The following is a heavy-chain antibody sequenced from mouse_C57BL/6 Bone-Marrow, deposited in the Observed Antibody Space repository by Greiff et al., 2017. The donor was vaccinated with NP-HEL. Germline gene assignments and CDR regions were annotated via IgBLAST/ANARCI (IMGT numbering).Heavy chain of an antibody. CDR3: ARGGIYYDYAWFAY. V-gene: IGHV1-54*01. Sequence: QVQLQQSGAELVRPGTSVKVSCKASGYAFTNYLIEWVKQRPGQGLEWIGVINPGSGGTNYTEKFKGQATLTADKSSSTAYPQLSSLTSEDSAVYFCARGGIYYDYAWFAYWGQGTLVTVSA. CDR1: GYAFTNYL. D-gene: IGHD2-4*01. CDR2: INPGSGGT. J-gene: IGHJ3*01.